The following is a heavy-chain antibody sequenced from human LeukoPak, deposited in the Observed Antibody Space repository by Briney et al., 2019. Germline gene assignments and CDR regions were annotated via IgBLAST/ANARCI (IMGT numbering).Heavy chain of an antibody. CDR1: GFTFSTYW. Sequence: GGSLRLSCAASGFTFSTYWMNWYRHAPGEGLGWVGNINQDASEIIYEASVRGRFPIPRDNAKNSLHLQMNSLRAEDTAVYYCATDRDNSDWQKRFDSWGQGTLLTVSS. J-gene: IGHJ4*02. CDR2: INQDASEI. V-gene: IGHV3-7*01. D-gene: IGHD2-21*02. CDR3: ATDRDNSDWQKRFDS.